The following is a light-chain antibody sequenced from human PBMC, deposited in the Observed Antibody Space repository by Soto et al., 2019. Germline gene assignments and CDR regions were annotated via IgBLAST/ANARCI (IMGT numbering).Light chain of an antibody. CDR1: QDIRGN. V-gene: IGKV1-9*01. CDR2: AAS. CDR3: QQINDYPLT. J-gene: IGKJ4*01. Sequence: DIQLTQSPSFLSASVGDRITITCRASQDIRGNLAWYQQKPGKAPKVLISAASSLQGGVPSRFSGSGSGTEFTLTISCLQPEDFVTYYCQQINDYPLTFGGGTKVEIK.